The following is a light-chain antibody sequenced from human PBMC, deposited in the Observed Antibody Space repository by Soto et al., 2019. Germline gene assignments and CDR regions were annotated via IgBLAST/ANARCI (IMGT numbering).Light chain of an antibody. CDR3: CSYAGSYTFV. J-gene: IGLJ1*01. CDR1: TSDIGAYDY. Sequence: QSVLAQPASVSGSPGQSITIPCTGTTSDIGAYDYVSWYQQHPGKVPKLIIFEVTKRPSGVPDRFSGSKSGNTASLTISGLQAEDEADYYCCSYAGSYTFVFGTGTKVTVL. CDR2: EVT. V-gene: IGLV2-11*01.